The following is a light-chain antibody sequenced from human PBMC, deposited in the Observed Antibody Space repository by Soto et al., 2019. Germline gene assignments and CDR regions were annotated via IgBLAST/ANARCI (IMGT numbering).Light chain of an antibody. CDR3: AAWDDSLSGVV. Sequence: QSVLTQPPSASGTPGQRVTISCSGSSSNIGKNAVSWYQHLPGTAPKLLIYSNNQRPSGVPDRFSGSKSGTSASLAISGLQSEVEADYYCAAWDDSLSGVVFGGGTKLTVL. CDR1: SSNIGKNA. J-gene: IGLJ2*01. V-gene: IGLV1-44*01. CDR2: SNN.